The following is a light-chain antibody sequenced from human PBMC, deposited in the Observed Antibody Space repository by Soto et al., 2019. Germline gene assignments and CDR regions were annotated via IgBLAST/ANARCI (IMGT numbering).Light chain of an antibody. V-gene: IGLV1-44*01. J-gene: IGLJ2*01. CDR2: SNN. CDR1: SSNIGSNT. Sequence: QSVLTQPPSASGTPGQRVTLSCSGSSSNIGSNTVNWYQQLPGTAPKLLIYSNNQRPSGVPDRFSGSKSGTSASLAISGLQYEDEADYYCAAWDDSLNGVVFGGGTKVTVL. CDR3: AAWDDSLNGVV.